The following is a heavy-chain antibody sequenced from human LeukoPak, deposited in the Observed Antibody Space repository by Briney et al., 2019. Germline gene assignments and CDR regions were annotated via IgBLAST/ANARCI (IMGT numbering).Heavy chain of an antibody. J-gene: IGHJ4*02. D-gene: IGHD6-19*01. CDR1: GYTFKDYF. V-gene: IGHV1-2*02. CDR3: ARILAVAGSSDNFDY. Sequence: ASVKVSCKASGYTFKDYFIHWVRQAPGQGLEWMGWINPNSGGTNYAQKFQGRVTMTRDTSISTAYMELSRLRSDDTAVYYCARILAVAGSSDNFDYWGQGTLVTVSS. CDR2: INPNSGGT.